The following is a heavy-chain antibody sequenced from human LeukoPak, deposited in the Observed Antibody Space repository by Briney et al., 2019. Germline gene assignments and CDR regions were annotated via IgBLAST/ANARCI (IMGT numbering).Heavy chain of an antibody. Sequence: SETLSLTCTVSGGSISTYYWSWIRQSPGKGLEWIGYIHYSGSTNYNPSLKSRVTISVDTSKNRFSLKLSSVTTADTAVYYCARGFAPGGDFDYWGQGTLVTVSS. CDR3: ARGFAPGGDFDY. J-gene: IGHJ4*02. V-gene: IGHV4-59*01. CDR2: IHYSGST. CDR1: GGSISTYY. D-gene: IGHD3-16*01.